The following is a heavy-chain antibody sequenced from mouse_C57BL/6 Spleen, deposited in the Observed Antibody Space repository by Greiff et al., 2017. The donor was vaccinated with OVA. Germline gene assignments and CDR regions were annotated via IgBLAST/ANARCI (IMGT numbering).Heavy chain of an antibody. J-gene: IGHJ2*01. CDR1: GYAFSSSW. D-gene: IGHD1-1*02. CDR3: ARLGYGDYFDY. Sequence: VQLQQSGPELVKPGASVKISCKASGYAFSSSWMNWVKQRPGKGLEWIGRIYPGDGDTNYNGKFKGKATLTADKSSSTAYMQLSSLTSEDSAVYFCARLGYGDYFDYWGQGTTLTVSS. CDR2: IYPGDGDT. V-gene: IGHV1-82*01.